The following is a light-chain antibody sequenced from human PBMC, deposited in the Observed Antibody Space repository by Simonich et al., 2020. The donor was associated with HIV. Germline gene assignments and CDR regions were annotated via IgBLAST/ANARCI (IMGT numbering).Light chain of an antibody. CDR2: GAS. V-gene: IGKV3-15*01. Sequence: EIVMTQSPATLSVSPGERATLSCTASQSISNNLAWYQQKPGQAPRLLIYGASTRATGIPARFSGSGSGTEFTLTISSLEPEDFAVYYCQQRSNWPLTFGPGTKVDIK. J-gene: IGKJ3*01. CDR3: QQRSNWPLT. CDR1: QSISNN.